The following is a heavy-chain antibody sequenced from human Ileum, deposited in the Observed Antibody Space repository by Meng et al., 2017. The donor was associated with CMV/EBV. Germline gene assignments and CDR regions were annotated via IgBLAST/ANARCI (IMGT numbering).Heavy chain of an antibody. D-gene: IGHD1-26*01. CDR3: AKGEWYSGSYMDY. CDR1: GFTFSRYW. Sequence: GSGFTFSRYWMHWVGQATGEGLVWVSRISHDDTITQYVDSVKGRFTIYRDNAQNTVYLQMDSLRAEDTAVYYCAKGEWYSGSYMDYWGQGTLVTVSS. V-gene: IGHV3-74*01. J-gene: IGHJ4*02. CDR2: ISHDDTIT.